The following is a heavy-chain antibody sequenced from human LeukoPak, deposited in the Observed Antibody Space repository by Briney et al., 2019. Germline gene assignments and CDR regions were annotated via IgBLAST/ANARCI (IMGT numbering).Heavy chain of an antibody. CDR2: ISAYNGNT. Sequence: ASVKVSCKASGYTFTSYGISWVRQAPGQGLEWMGWISAYNGNTNYAQKLQGRVTMTTDTSTSTAYMELRSLRSDDTAVYYRALGSSYRDAFDIWGQGTMVTVSS. CDR3: ALGSSYRDAFDI. D-gene: IGHD3-16*02. J-gene: IGHJ3*02. V-gene: IGHV1-18*01. CDR1: GYTFTSYG.